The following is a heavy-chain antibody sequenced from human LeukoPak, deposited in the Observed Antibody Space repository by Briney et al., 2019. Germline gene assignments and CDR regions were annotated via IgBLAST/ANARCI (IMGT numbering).Heavy chain of an antibody. CDR3: AKDQYSSGWTADY. Sequence: GGSLRLSCAASGFTFSSYSMNWVRQAPGKGLEWVSAISGSGGSTYYADSVKGRFTISRDNSKNTLYLQMNSLRAEDTAVYYCAKDQYSSGWTADYWGQGTLVTVSS. CDR1: GFTFSSYS. CDR2: ISGSGGST. J-gene: IGHJ4*02. V-gene: IGHV3-23*01. D-gene: IGHD6-19*01.